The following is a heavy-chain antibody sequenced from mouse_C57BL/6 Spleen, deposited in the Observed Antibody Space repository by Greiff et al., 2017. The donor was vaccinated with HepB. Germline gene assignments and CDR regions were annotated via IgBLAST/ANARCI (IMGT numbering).Heavy chain of an antibody. CDR1: GFTFSDYG. Sequence: EVMLVESGGGLVKPGGSLKLSCAASGFTFSDYGMHWVRQAPEKGLEWVAYISSGSGTIYYADTVKGRFTISRDNAKNTLFLQMTSLRSEDTAMYYCARLSTGHYYAMDYWGQGTSVTVSS. CDR2: ISSGSGTI. D-gene: IGHD4-1*02. J-gene: IGHJ4*01. V-gene: IGHV5-17*01. CDR3: ARLSTGHYYAMDY.